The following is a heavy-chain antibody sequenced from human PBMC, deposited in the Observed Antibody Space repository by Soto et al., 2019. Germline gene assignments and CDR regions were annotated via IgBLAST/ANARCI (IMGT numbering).Heavy chain of an antibody. CDR3: ERESPPVDY. V-gene: IGHV1-18*01. J-gene: IGHJ4*02. CDR1: GYTFTSYG. CDR2: ISAYNGNT. Sequence: QVQLVQSGAEVKKPGASVKVSCKASGYTFTSYGISWVRQAPGQGLEWMGWISAYNGNTNYAQKLQVRVTMTTDTSTITAYMELMSLKSDATALYYCERESPPVDYWGQGTLVTVSS.